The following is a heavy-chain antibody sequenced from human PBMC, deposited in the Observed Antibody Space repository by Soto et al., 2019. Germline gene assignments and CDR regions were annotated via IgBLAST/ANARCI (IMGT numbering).Heavy chain of an antibody. CDR1: GFTFSNAW. V-gene: IGHV3-15*01. CDR3: YEGATIFDY. D-gene: IGHD1-26*01. Sequence: PGGSLRLSCAASGFTFSNAWMNWVRQAPRKGLEWVGRIKSKAAGGTTDYAAPVKGRFTISRDDSKNTLYLQMNSLKTEDTAVYYCYEGATIFDYWGQGTLVTVSS. CDR2: IKSKAAGGTT. J-gene: IGHJ4*02.